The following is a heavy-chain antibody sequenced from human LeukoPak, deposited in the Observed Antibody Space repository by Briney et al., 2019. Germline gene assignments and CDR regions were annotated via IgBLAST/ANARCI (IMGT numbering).Heavy chain of an antibody. CDR1: GFPFSDFS. V-gene: IGHV3-23*01. J-gene: IGHJ4*02. CDR3: AKQSYARSLGE. D-gene: IGHD2-8*01. CDR2: TNSGGATT. Sequence: GGSLRLSCATSGFPFSDFSMSWVRQAPGKGLEWISTTNSGGATTDYAESVKGRFTISRDNSKNILCLQMSSLRVEDTAMYYCAKQSYARSLGEGGPGTLVTVSS.